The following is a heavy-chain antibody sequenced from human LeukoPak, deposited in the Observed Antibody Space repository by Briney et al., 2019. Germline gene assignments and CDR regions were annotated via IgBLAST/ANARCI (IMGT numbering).Heavy chain of an antibody. CDR2: ISSSGSTI. D-gene: IGHD5-12*01. J-gene: IGHJ5*02. CDR1: GFTFSDYY. Sequence: GGSLRLSCAASGFTFSDYYMSWIRQAPGKGLEWVSYISSSGSTIYYADSVKGRFTISRDNAKNSLYLQMNSLRAEDTAVYYCATRAGYSGSRMFDPWGQGTLVTVSS. CDR3: ATRAGYSGSRMFDP. V-gene: IGHV3-11*01.